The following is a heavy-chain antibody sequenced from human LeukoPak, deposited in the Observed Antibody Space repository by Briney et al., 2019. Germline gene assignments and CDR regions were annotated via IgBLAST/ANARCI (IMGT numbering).Heavy chain of an antibody. CDR2: INTDGTVT. CDR1: GFTFSKYW. V-gene: IGHV3-74*01. CDR3: ATKQWLAPPPDS. D-gene: IGHD6-19*01. J-gene: IGHJ4*02. Sequence: AGSLRLSCAASGFTFSKYWMRWVRQAPGKGLESVSRINTDGTVTTYADSVKGRFTVSRDHADNTMFLQMNSVRDEHTAVYYCATKQWLAPPPDSWGQGTPVTVSS.